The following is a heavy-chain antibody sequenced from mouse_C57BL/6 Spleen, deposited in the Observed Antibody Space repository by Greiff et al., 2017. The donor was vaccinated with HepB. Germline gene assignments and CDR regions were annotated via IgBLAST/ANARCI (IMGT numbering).Heavy chain of an antibody. V-gene: IGHV5-16*01. D-gene: IGHD1-1*01. CDR2: INYDGSST. J-gene: IGHJ1*03. CDR3: ARASYGSWYFDV. CDR1: GFTFSDYY. Sequence: EVKLEESEGGLVQPGSSMKLSCTASGFTFSDYYMAWVRQVPEKGLEWVANINYDGSSTYYLDSLKSRFIISRDNAKNILYLQMSSLKSEDTATYYCARASYGSWYFDVWGTGTTVTVSS.